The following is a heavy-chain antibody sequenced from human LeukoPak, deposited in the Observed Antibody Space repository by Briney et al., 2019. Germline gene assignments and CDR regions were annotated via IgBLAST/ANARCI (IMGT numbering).Heavy chain of an antibody. CDR1: GGSISSSSYY. CDR3: ARGPRGVFDY. D-gene: IGHD3-10*01. Sequence: SETLSLTCTVSGGSISSSSYYWGWIRQPPGKGLEWIGSIYYSGSTYYNPSLKSRVTISVDTSKNQFSLKLSSVTAADTAVYYCARGPRGVFDYWGQGTLVTVSS. J-gene: IGHJ4*02. V-gene: IGHV4-39*07. CDR2: IYYSGST.